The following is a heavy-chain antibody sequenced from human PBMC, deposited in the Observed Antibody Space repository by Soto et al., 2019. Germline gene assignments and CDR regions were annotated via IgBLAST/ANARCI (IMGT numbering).Heavy chain of an antibody. CDR1: GYTFTSYD. CDR2: MNPNSGNT. D-gene: IGHD3-3*01. CDR3: ARGLTYYDFWSGYFPSYYYYGMDV. Sequence: ASVKFSCKASGYTFTSYDINWVRQATGQGLEWMGWMNPNSGNTGYAQKFQGRVTMTRNTSISTAYMELSSLRSEDTAVYYCARGLTYYDFWSGYFPSYYYYGMDVWGQGTTVTVSS. J-gene: IGHJ6*02. V-gene: IGHV1-8*01.